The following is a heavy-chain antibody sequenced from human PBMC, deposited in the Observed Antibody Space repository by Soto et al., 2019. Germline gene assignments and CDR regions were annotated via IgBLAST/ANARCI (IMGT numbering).Heavy chain of an antibody. J-gene: IGHJ4*02. CDR3: ASLTTIWSN. D-gene: IGHD2-8*02. Sequence: QVQVVQSGAEVKEPGDSVKVSCKASGYSSSNYYTHWVRPAPGQGLEWRGIVNPDGESTNYAQRFQGRVGLTRDTSTNTDYMALSRLTYDDTAIYFCASLTTIWSNCGQGPLVTVAS. CDR1: GYSSSNYY. CDR2: VNPDGEST. V-gene: IGHV1-46*03.